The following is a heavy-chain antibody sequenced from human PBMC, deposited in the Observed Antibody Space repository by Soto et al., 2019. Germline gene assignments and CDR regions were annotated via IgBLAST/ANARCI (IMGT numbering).Heavy chain of an antibody. D-gene: IGHD5-12*01. J-gene: IGHJ4*02. V-gene: IGHV4-39*01. Sequence: SETLSLTCTVSGGSISSSSYYWGWIRQPPGKGLEWIGSIYYSGSTYYNPSLKSRVTISVDTSKNQFSLKLSSVTAADTAVYYCARGIVATGSFSFDYWGQGTLVTVSS. CDR3: ARGIVATGSFSFDY. CDR1: GGSISSSSYY. CDR2: IYYSGST.